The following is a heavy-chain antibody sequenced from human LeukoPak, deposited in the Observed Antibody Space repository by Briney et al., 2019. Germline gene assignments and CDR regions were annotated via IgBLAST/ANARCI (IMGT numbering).Heavy chain of an antibody. CDR1: GGSISSSSYY. J-gene: IGHJ4*02. D-gene: IGHD3-16*02. Sequence: SETLSLTCAVSGGSISSSSYYWGWIRQPPGKGLEWIGSIYYSGSTYYNPSLKSRVTISVDTSKNQFSLKLSSVTAADTAVYYCASGDPMGDYVWGSYRSTGPFDYWGQGTLVTVSS. CDR3: ASGDPMGDYVWGSYRSTGPFDY. CDR2: IYYSGST. V-gene: IGHV4-39*01.